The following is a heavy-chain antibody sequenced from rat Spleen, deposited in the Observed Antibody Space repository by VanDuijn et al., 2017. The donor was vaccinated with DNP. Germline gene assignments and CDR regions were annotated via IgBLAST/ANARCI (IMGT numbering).Heavy chain of an antibody. J-gene: IGHJ2*01. CDR1: GFTFSDYY. CDR2: ISPSGGST. Sequence: EVQLVESGGGLVQPGRSLKLSCAASGFTFSDYYMAWVRQAPTKGLEWVASISPSGGSTYYRDSVKGRFTVSRDNAKSSLYLQMDSLRSEDTATYYCARHPVDYWGQGVMVTVSS. CDR3: ARHPVDY. V-gene: IGHV5-25*01.